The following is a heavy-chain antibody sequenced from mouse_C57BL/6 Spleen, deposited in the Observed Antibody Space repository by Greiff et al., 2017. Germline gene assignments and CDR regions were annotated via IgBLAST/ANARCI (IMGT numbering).Heavy chain of an antibody. D-gene: IGHD4-1*01. Sequence: QVQLKQSGPGLVAPSQSLSITCTVSGFSLTSYAISWVRQPPGKGLEWLGVIWTVGGTNYNSALKSRLSISKDNSKSQVFLKMNSLQTDDTARYYCAIANGGAMDYWGQGTSVTVSS. V-gene: IGHV2-9-1*01. J-gene: IGHJ4*01. CDR1: GFSLTSYA. CDR3: AIANGGAMDY. CDR2: IWTVGGT.